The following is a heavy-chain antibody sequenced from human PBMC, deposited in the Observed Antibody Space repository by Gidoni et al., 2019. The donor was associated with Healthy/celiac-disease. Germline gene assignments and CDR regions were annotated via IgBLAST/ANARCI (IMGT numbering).Heavy chain of an antibody. CDR2: INHSGST. J-gene: IGHJ3*02. D-gene: IGHD3-22*01. Sequence: QVQLQQWGAGLLKPSETLSITCSVYGGSFSGYYWSWIRQPPGKGLEWIGEINHSGSTNYNPSLKSRVTISVDTSKNQFSLKLSSVTAADTAVYYCARAQHYYDSSGYTQGAFDIWGQGTMVTVSS. V-gene: IGHV4-34*01. CDR3: ARAQHYYDSSGYTQGAFDI. CDR1: GGSFSGYY.